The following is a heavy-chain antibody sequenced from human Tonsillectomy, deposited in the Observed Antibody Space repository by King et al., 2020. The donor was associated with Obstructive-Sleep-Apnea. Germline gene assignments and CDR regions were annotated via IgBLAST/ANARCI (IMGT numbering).Heavy chain of an antibody. CDR3: TKVGQQLGFDP. CDR2: IYSAGSS. J-gene: IGHJ5*02. V-gene: IGHV3-66*01. CDR1: GFTVSGNY. Sequence: VQLVESGGGLVQPGGSLRLSCAASGFTVSGNYMSWVRQAPGKGLEWVSVIYSAGSSYYADSLRGRFTISRDFSKNTLYLQINSLRAEDTAVYYCTKVGQQLGFDPWGQGTLVTVSS. D-gene: IGHD6-6*01.